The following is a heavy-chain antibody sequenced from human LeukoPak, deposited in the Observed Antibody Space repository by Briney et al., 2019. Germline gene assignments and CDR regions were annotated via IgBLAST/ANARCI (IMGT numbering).Heavy chain of an antibody. CDR3: TRDKSAGADTGSSFYY. V-gene: IGHV3-7*03. CDR2: IKQDGSET. J-gene: IGHJ4*02. D-gene: IGHD3-10*01. Sequence: GGSLRLSCATSGLTFSTYVMHWVRQAPGKGLEWVASIKQDGSETYYVDSVKGRFTFSRDNAKNSVYLQMSSLRAEDTAVYYCTRDKSAGADTGSSFYYWGQGALVTVSS. CDR1: GLTFSTYV.